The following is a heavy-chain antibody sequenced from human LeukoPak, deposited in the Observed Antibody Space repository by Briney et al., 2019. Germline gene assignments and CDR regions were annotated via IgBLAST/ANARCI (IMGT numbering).Heavy chain of an antibody. Sequence: SETLSLTCAVYGGSFGGYYWSWIRQPPGKGLEWIGEINHSGSTNYNPSLKSRVTISVDTSKNQFSLKLSSVTAADTAVYYCARGSYVRYYDYVWGSPYNWFDPWGQGTLVTVSS. V-gene: IGHV4-34*01. J-gene: IGHJ5*02. D-gene: IGHD3-16*01. CDR3: ARGSYVRYYDYVWGSPYNWFDP. CDR1: GGSFGGYY. CDR2: INHSGST.